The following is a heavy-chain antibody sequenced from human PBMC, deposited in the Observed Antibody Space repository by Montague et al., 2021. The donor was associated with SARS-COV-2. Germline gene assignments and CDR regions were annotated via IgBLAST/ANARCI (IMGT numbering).Heavy chain of an antibody. J-gene: IGHJ4*02. V-gene: IGHV6-1*01. CDR3: VRYSGWFYFDF. D-gene: IGHD6-19*01. Sequence: YSDYAPSVRGRLTVNPDASKNEFSLELNYVTPEDTVVYYCVRYSGWFYFDFWGQGTLVTVSS. CDR2: YS.